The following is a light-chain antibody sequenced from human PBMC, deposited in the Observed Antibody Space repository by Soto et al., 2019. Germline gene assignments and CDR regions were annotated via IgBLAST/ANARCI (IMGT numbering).Light chain of an antibody. J-gene: IGKJ1*01. Sequence: EMVMTQSPATLSVSPGERATLSCRASQNVNTNLIWYQQKPGQAPRLLIYGTSTRATGIPARFSGSGSGTEFTLTISSLQSEDFAVYYCQQRAQGWTFGQGTKVEIK. CDR2: GTS. CDR3: QQRAQGWT. CDR1: QNVNTN. V-gene: IGKV3-15*01.